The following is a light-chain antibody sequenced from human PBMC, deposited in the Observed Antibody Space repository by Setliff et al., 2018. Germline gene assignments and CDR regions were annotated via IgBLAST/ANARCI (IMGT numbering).Light chain of an antibody. CDR2: DVS. J-gene: IGLJ1*01. CDR3: SSYTSGSTPCV. V-gene: IGLV2-14*01. Sequence: QSVLTQPASVSGSPGQSITISCTGTSSDVGGYNYVSWYQQHPGKAPKLMIYDVSKRPSGVSNRFSGSKSGNTASLTISGLQAEDEADYYCSSYTSGSTPCVFQAEAKGTVL. CDR1: SSDVGGYNY.